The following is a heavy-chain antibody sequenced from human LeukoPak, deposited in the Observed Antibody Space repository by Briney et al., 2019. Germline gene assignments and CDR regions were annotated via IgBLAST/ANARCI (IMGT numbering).Heavy chain of an antibody. V-gene: IGHV3-23*01. CDR2: ISGSGGST. CDR1: GFTFSSHA. CDR3: AKVYSGSYYYYYYGMDV. D-gene: IGHD1-26*01. J-gene: IGHJ6*02. Sequence: GGSLRLSCAASGFTFSSHAMSWVRQAPGKGLEWVSVISGSGGSTYYADSVKGRFTISRDNSKNTLYLQMNSLRAEDTAVYFCAKVYSGSYYYYYYGMDVWGQGTTVTVSS.